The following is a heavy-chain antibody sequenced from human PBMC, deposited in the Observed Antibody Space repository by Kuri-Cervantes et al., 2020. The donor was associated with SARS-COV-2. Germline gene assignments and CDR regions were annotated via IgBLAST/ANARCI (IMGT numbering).Heavy chain of an antibody. CDR3: ARDGRVYYDFWSGYPPEVHYYYMDV. V-gene: IGHV1-69*04. CDR1: GGTFSSYA. Sequence: PVKVSCKASGGTFSSYAISWVRQAPGQGLEWMGRIIPILGTANYAQKFQGRVTITADKSTSTAYMELSSLRSEDTAVYYCARDGRVYYDFWSGYPPEVHYYYMDVWGKGTTVTVSS. D-gene: IGHD3-3*01. J-gene: IGHJ6*03. CDR2: IIPILGTA.